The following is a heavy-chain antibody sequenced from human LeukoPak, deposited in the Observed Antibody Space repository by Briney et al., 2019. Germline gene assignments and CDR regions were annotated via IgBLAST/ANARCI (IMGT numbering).Heavy chain of an antibody. V-gene: IGHV5-51*01. CDR2: IYPDDSDT. CDR1: GYSFSTYW. Sequence: GEPLKISCKGSGYSFSTYWIGWVRQMPGKGLKWMGIIYPDDSDTRYSPSFQGQVTISADKSINTAYLQWNSLKASDTAMYYCARQTDLDFVLVPAAVSFDYWGQGTLVTVSS. CDR3: ARQTDLDFVLVPAAVSFDY. D-gene: IGHD2-2*03. J-gene: IGHJ4*02.